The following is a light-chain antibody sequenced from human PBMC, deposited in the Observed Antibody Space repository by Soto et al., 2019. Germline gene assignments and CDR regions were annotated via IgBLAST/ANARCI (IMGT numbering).Light chain of an antibody. J-gene: IGLJ1*01. V-gene: IGLV1-44*01. CDR1: ASDIGTNT. CDR2: SND. Sequence: QLVLTQPPSASGTPGQRVSISCSGRASDIGTNTVNWYQQFPGTAPKLLLHSNDQRPSGVPDRFSGSKSGTSASLAISGLQSEAEADYYCVAWDGSLNGYVFGTGTKVTVL. CDR3: VAWDGSLNGYV.